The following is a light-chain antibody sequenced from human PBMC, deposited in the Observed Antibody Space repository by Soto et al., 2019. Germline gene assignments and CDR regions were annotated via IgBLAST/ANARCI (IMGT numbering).Light chain of an antibody. V-gene: IGKV1-39*01. CDR2: DGT. CDR1: QNIKTY. Sequence: DIQMTQSPSSLSASVGDRVTITFRASQNIKTYLNWYQHKPGKAPNLLIHDGTTLQSGVPSRFSGSGSGTEFSLTITSLQPEDFATYYCQQSFVTLRTFGQGTKVDIK. J-gene: IGKJ1*01. CDR3: QQSFVTLRT.